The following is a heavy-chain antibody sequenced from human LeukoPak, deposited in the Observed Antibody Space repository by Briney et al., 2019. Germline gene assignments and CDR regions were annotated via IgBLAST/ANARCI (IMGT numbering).Heavy chain of an antibody. CDR2: IYYSGST. CDR3: ARRDGGIIPIFDI. Sequence: PSETLSLTCTVSGGSISSGGYYWSWIRQHPGKGLEWIGYIYYSGSTYYNPSLKSRVTISVDTSKNQFSLKLSSVTAADTAVYYCARRDGGIIPIFDIWGQGTMVTVSS. V-gene: IGHV4-31*03. D-gene: IGHD5-24*01. J-gene: IGHJ3*02. CDR1: GGSISSGGYY.